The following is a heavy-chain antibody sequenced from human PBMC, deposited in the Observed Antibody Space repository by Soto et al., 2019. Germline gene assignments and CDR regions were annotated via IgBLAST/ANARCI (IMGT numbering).Heavy chain of an antibody. D-gene: IGHD6-13*01. Sequence: VKLVQSGAEVKKTGASVKVSCKASGYSFTSYDINWVRQATGQGLEWMGWMNPNSGNTGYAQKFQGRVTMTRNTSISTAYMELSSLRSEDTAVYYCARGPGSWYYYYMDVWGKGTTVTVSS. CDR2: MNPNSGNT. V-gene: IGHV1-8*01. CDR3: ARGPGSWYYYYMDV. J-gene: IGHJ6*03. CDR1: GYSFTSYD.